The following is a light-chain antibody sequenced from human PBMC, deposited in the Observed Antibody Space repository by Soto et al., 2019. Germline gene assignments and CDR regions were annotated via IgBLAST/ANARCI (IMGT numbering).Light chain of an antibody. CDR2: SAS. Sequence: AIQMTQSPSSLSASVGDRVTIACRASQDIRNDLGRYQQKPGKAPKLLIYSASSLQGGVPSRFSGSGSGTDFTLTISSLQPEDFATYYCLQDYNYPYTFGQGTKLEIK. V-gene: IGKV1-6*01. CDR1: QDIRND. J-gene: IGKJ2*01. CDR3: LQDYNYPYT.